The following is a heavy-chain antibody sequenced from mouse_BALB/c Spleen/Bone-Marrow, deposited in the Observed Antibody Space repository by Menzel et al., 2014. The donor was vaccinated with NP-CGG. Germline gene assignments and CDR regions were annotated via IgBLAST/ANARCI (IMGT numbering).Heavy chain of an antibody. CDR3: ARNSMAY. CDR2: IDPANYNT. Sequence: VQLQQSGAELVKPGASVKLSCTASGFNIKDTYMHWVKQRPEQGLEWIGRIDPANYNTKYDPKFRDKATITADTSSNTAYLQLSSLTSEDTAVYYCARNSMAYWGQGTLVTVSA. J-gene: IGHJ3*01. CDR1: GFNIKDTY. V-gene: IGHV14-3*02.